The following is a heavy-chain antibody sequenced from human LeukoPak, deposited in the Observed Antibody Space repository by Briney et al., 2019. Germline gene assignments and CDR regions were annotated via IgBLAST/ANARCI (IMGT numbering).Heavy chain of an antibody. V-gene: IGHV1-24*01. Sequence: VALVKVSCKVSGYTLTELSMHWVRQAPGKGLEWMGGFDPEDGETIYAQKFQGRVTMTEDTSTDTAYMELSSLRSEDTAVYYCATEGSRIAAAGTSDYWGQGTLVTVSS. CDR1: GYTLTELS. D-gene: IGHD6-13*01. CDR2: FDPEDGET. J-gene: IGHJ4*02. CDR3: ATEGSRIAAAGTSDY.